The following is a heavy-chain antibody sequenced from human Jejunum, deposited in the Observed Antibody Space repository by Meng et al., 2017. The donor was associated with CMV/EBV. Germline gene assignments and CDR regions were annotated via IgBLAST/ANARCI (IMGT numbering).Heavy chain of an antibody. Sequence: PRYWIGWVSQRAGKGLEWMGISYPADSETTYSPYFQGQSTSAADKSSDTAYLQWSSLKASDTAMYYCATTLIGPAAVTRPNCSNYWGQGTLVTVSS. D-gene: IGHD2-2*01. J-gene: IGHJ4*02. CDR3: ATTLIGPAAVTRPNCSNY. V-gene: IGHV5-51*01. CDR1: PRYW. CDR2: SYPADSET.